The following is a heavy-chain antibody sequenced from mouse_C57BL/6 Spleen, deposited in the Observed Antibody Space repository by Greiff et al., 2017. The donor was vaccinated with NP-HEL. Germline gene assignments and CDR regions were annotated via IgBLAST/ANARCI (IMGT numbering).Heavy chain of an antibody. D-gene: IGHD2-3*01. CDR3: ALYDGYYYFDY. V-gene: IGHV14-2*01. J-gene: IGHJ2*01. CDR2: IDPEDGET. CDR1: GFNIKDYY. Sequence: VQLKQSGAELVKPGASVKLSCTASGFNIKDYYMHWVKQRTEQGLEWIGRIDPEDGETKYVPKFQGKATITADTSSNTAYLQLSSLTSEDTAVYYCALYDGYYYFDYWGQGTTLTVSS.